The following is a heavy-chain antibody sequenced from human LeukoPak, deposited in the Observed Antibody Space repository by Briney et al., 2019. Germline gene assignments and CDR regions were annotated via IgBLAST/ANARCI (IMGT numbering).Heavy chain of an antibody. CDR1: GFTFSSYW. J-gene: IGHJ6*02. CDR2: ISGVASDI. CDR3: ARGGAHGMDV. D-gene: IGHD1-26*01. Sequence: GGSLRLSCAASGFTFSSYWMSWVRQAPGKGLEWVSYISGVASDIYYADSVKGRFTISRDNAKKSVYLQMNSLRAEDTAVYYCARGGAHGMDVWGLGTTVTVSS. V-gene: IGHV3-21*05.